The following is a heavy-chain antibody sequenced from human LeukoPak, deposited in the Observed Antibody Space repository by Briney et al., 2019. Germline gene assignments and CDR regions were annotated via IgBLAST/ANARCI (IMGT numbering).Heavy chain of an antibody. V-gene: IGHV4-39*01. J-gene: IGHJ5*02. CDR1: GGSISSSSYH. D-gene: IGHD2-15*01. CDR3: ARQKGYCSGGSCYDRFDP. Sequence: SETLSPTCTVSGGSISSSSYHWGWIRQPPGKGLEWIGSIYYSGSTYYNPSLKSRVTISVDTSKNQFSLKLSSVTAADTAVYYCARQKGYCSGGSCYDRFDPWGQGTLVTVSS. CDR2: IYYSGST.